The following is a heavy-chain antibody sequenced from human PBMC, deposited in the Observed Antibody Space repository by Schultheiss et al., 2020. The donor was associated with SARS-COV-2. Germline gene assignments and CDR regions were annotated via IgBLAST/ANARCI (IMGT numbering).Heavy chain of an antibody. V-gene: IGHV3-9*01. CDR1: GFTFDDYA. CDR2: ISWNSGSI. D-gene: IGHD3-22*01. J-gene: IGHJ3*02. CDR3: ARVGSSGGGAFDI. Sequence: GGSLRLSCAASGFTFDDYAMHWVRQAPGKGLEWVSGISWNSGSIGYADSVKGRFTISRDNAKNTLYLQMNSLRVEDTAVYYCARVGSSGGGAFDIWGQGRMVTVSS.